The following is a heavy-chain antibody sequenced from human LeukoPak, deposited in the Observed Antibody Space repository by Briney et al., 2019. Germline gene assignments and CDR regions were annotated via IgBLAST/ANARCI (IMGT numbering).Heavy chain of an antibody. D-gene: IGHD6-13*01. Sequence: SETLSLTCTVSGGSISSYYWSWIRQPPGKGLEWIGYIYYSGSTNYNPSLKSRVTISVDTSKHQFSLKLSSVTAADTAVYYCARDSSSSWSYYYYGMDVWGQGTTVTVSS. CDR3: ARDSSSSWSYYYYGMDV. CDR2: IYYSGST. J-gene: IGHJ6*02. CDR1: GGSISSYY. V-gene: IGHV4-59*01.